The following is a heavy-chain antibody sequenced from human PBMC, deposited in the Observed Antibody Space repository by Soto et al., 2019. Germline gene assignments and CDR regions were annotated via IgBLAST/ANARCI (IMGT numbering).Heavy chain of an antibody. CDR1: GFTFSSYA. D-gene: IGHD3-3*01. CDR2: ISGSGGST. V-gene: IGHV3-23*01. CDR3: AKEIGYYDFWSGIKNYGMDV. Sequence: GGSLRLSCAASGFTFSSYAMSWVRQAPGKGLEWVSAISGSGGSTYYADSVKGRFTISRDNSKNTLYLQMNSLRAEDTAVYYCAKEIGYYDFWSGIKNYGMDVWGQGTTVTVSS. J-gene: IGHJ6*02.